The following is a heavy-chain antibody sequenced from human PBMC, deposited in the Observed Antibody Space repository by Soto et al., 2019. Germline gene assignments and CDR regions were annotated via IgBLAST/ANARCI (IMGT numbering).Heavy chain of an antibody. CDR3: AHCSGGRGWRYSFDY. CDR2: TYWNDDD. J-gene: IGHJ4*02. V-gene: IGHV2-5*01. Sequence: SGPTLVNPTQTLTLTCSFSGFSLTSTGVGGGWFRQPPGKALEWLGLTYWNDDDRYRSSLRSRLTITKDTSKNQVVLTMTNMEPEDTATYSFAHCSGGRGWRYSFDYWGQGTLVTVSS. D-gene: IGHD6-19*01. CDR1: GFSLTSTGVG.